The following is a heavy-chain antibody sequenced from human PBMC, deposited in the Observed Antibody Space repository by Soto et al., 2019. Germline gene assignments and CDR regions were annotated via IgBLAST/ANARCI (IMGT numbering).Heavy chain of an antibody. CDR1: GFTFSSYG. Sequence: GGSLRLSCAASGFTFSSYGMHWVRQAPGKGLEWVAVISYDGSNKYYADSVKGRFTISRDNSKNTLYLQMNSLRAEDTAVYYCAKEGGDYDILTGYLPAYYYYGMDVWGQGTTVTVSS. V-gene: IGHV3-30*18. J-gene: IGHJ6*02. D-gene: IGHD3-9*01. CDR2: ISYDGSNK. CDR3: AKEGGDYDILTGYLPAYYYYGMDV.